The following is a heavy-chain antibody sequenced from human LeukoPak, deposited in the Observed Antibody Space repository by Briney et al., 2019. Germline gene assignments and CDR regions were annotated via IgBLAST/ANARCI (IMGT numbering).Heavy chain of an antibody. D-gene: IGHD5-18*01. CDR1: GFTFSSYG. V-gene: IGHV3-30*02. Sequence: PGGSLRLSCAASGFTFSSYGMHWVRQAPGKGLEWVAFIRYDGSNKNYADSVKGRFTISRDNPKNTLYLQMNSLRAEDTAVYYCATHNVDTDMVLTYWGQGTLVTVSS. CDR2: IRYDGSNK. CDR3: ATHNVDTDMVLTY. J-gene: IGHJ4*02.